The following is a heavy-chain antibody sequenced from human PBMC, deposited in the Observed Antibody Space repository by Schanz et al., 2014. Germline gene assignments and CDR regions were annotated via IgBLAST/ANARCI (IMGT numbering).Heavy chain of an antibody. CDR2: FSVYTGNA. CDR3: ARDAADFYDSWTEEDS. J-gene: IGHJ4*02. Sequence: QVQLVQSGAEVKKPGASVRVSCKASGYTFTTYAMSWVRQAPGQGLAWVGWFSVYTGNAKYGQKVQGRVTMTADTSTNTAYMELSRQRSEDTAEDYCARDAADFYDSWTEEDSWGQGTLVTVSS. CDR1: GYTFTTYA. V-gene: IGHV1-18*01. D-gene: IGHD3-9*01.